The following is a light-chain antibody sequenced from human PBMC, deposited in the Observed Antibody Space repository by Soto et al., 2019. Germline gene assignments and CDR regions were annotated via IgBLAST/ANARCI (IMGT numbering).Light chain of an antibody. Sequence: QSALTQPRSVSGSPGQSVTISCTGTSSDVGGYNYVSWYQQHPGKAPKLMIFDVSKRPSGVPDRFAGSKSGNTASLTISGLQAEDEADYYCCSYAGWCTLIFGGGTKLTVL. CDR1: SSDVGGYNY. CDR2: DVS. CDR3: CSYAGWCTLI. J-gene: IGLJ2*01. V-gene: IGLV2-11*01.